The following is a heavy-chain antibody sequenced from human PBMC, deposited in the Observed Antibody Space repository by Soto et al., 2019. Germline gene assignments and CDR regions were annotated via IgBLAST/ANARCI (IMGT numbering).Heavy chain of an antibody. D-gene: IGHD3-22*01. V-gene: IGHV4-61*01. J-gene: IGHJ5*02. CDR1: GDSVTNKSYY. CDR3: ARVGSSGFYGWFDP. CDR2: IFYTGSA. Sequence: KTSETLSLTCTVSGDSVTNKSYYWSWIRQPPGKRLEWIGYIFYTGSANYNPSLKSRVTISVDTSKNQFSLRLNSVTAADTAVYYCARVGSSGFYGWFDPWGQGTLVTVSS.